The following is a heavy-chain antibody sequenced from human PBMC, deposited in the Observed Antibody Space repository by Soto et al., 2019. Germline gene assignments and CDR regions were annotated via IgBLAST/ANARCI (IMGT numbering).Heavy chain of an antibody. CDR1: AFPFSSYG. J-gene: IGHJ6*02. Sequence: PGGSLRLSCAASAFPFSSYGMHWVRQGPGRGLEWVAVTSSDGSNTYYGESVKGRFTISRDNSKNMVYLHMNSLRVEDTALYYCATDRVGGPFYYYGMEVWGQGTTVTVSS. V-gene: IGHV3-30*03. CDR3: ATDRVGGPFYYYGMEV. CDR2: TSSDGSNT. D-gene: IGHD1-26*01.